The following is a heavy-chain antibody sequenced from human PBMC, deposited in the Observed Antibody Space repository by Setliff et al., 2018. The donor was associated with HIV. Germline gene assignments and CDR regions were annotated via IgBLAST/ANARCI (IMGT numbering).Heavy chain of an antibody. CDR1: GGSISTSNW. Sequence: SETLSLTCTVSGGSISTSNWWGWIRQTPGKGLEWIGYIYYSGSTNYNPSLKSRVTMSLDTSKNQFSRKLNSVTALDTAVYYCARKGSSSRSQEYYYDFWGQGTLVTVSS. V-gene: IGHV4-28*06. CDR3: ARKGSSSRSQEYYYDF. D-gene: IGHD6-13*01. J-gene: IGHJ4*02. CDR2: IYYSGST.